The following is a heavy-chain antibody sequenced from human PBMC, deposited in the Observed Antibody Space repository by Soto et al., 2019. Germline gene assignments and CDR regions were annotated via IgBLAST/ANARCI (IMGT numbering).Heavy chain of an antibody. Sequence: SETLSLTCSASGDSISDYYWSWIRQPPGKGLEWIGYIYHSGSTYYNPSLKSRVTISVDTSKNQFSLKLRSLTAADTAVYYCARATRYFMHVCGQGTTVTVSS. CDR1: GDSISDYY. V-gene: IGHV4-59*12. J-gene: IGHJ6*02. CDR3: ARATRYFMHV. CDR2: IYHSGST. D-gene: IGHD1-1*01.